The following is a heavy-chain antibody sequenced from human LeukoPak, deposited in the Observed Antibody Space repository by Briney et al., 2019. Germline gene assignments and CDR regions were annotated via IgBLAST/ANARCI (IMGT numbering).Heavy chain of an antibody. Sequence: PSETLSLTCTVSGGSISSSTYYWGWIRQPPGKGLEWIGTTYYSGSTYYNPSLKSRVATSVDTSKNLFSLKVTSVTAADTAVYYCARAPRIATAGFYFDYWGQGSLVTVSS. J-gene: IGHJ4*02. CDR3: ARAPRIATAGFYFDY. D-gene: IGHD6-13*01. CDR1: GGSISSSTYY. CDR2: TYYSGST. V-gene: IGHV4-39*07.